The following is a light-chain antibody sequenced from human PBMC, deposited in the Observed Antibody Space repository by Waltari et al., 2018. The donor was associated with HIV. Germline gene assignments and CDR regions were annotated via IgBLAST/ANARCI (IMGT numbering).Light chain of an antibody. J-gene: IGLJ2*01. Sequence: QSALTQPPSASGSAGQSVTISCTGTSSDVGGYNYVSWYQQHPGKAPKLMIFEVSKGRSGVPDRFSGSKSGNTATLTVSGLQAEDEADYCCSSYAGSNNWVFGGGTKLTVL. CDR1: SSDVGGYNY. V-gene: IGLV2-8*01. CDR3: SSYAGSNNWV. CDR2: EVS.